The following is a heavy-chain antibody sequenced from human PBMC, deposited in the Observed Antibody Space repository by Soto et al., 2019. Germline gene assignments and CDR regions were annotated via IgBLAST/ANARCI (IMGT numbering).Heavy chain of an antibody. CDR1: GFSFGSYA. V-gene: IGHV3-23*01. D-gene: IGHD4-17*01. CDR2: IGGYGHTT. CDR3: VKGGPTVIYFDH. J-gene: IGHJ4*02. Sequence: EVQLLESGGGLVQPGGSLRLSCAASGFSFGSYAMTWVRQAPGKGLEWVSSIGGYGHTTHYAEFVQGRFIISRDYSKKTMDLQMNSLRVEDTAVYYCVKGGPTVIYFDHWGQ.